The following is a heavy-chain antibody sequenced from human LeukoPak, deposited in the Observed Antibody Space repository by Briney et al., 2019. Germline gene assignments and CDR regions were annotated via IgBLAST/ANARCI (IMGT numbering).Heavy chain of an antibody. J-gene: IGHJ4*02. CDR1: GITFGDYV. Sequence: PGGSLRLSCTSSGITFGDYVMSWLRQAPGKGLEWVGFIRSKAYGGTTEYAASVKGRFTISRDDSKSIAYLQMNSLKTEDTAVYYCTRPLTLDTAMVTTDYWGQGTLVTVSS. D-gene: IGHD5-18*01. CDR2: IRSKAYGGTT. CDR3: TRPLTLDTAMVTTDY. V-gene: IGHV3-49*03.